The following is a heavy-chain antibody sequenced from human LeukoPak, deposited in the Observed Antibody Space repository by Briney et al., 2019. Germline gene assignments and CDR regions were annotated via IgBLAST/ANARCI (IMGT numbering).Heavy chain of an antibody. CDR3: ARVEYCSGGSCYSVDY. CDR1: GYTFTSYA. D-gene: IGHD2-15*01. V-gene: IGHV1-3*01. Sequence: GASVNVSCKASGYTFTSYAMHWVRQAPGQRLEWMGWINAGNGNTKYSQKFQGRVTITRDTSASTAYMELSSLRSEDTAVYYCARVEYCSGGSCYSVDYWGQGTLVTVSS. CDR2: INAGNGNT. J-gene: IGHJ4*02.